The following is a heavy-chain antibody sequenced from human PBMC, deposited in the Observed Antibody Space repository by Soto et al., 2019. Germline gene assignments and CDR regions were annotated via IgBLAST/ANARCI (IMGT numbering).Heavy chain of an antibody. CDR3: ASSHYDSSGPRDY. CDR1: GGSISSSNW. J-gene: IGHJ4*02. D-gene: IGHD3-22*01. CDR2: IYHSGST. Sequence: PSETLSLTCAVSGGSISSSNWWSWVRQPPGKGLEWIGEIYHSGSTNYNPSLKSRVTISVDKSKNQFSLKLSSVTAADTAVYYCASSHYDSSGPRDYWGQGTLVTVSS. V-gene: IGHV4-4*02.